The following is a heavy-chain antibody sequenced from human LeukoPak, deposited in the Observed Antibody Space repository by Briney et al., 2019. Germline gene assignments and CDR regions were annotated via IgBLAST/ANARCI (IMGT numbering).Heavy chain of an antibody. Sequence: GGSLRLSCAASGFTFSSYGMHWVRQAPGKGLEWVAFIRYGGSNEYYADSVKGRFTISRDNSKNTLYLQMNSLRAEDTAVYYCARLLGYCSSTSCYAHAFDIWGQGTMVTVSS. CDR3: ARLLGYCSSTSCYAHAFDI. V-gene: IGHV3-30*02. J-gene: IGHJ3*02. D-gene: IGHD2-2*01. CDR1: GFTFSSYG. CDR2: IRYGGSNE.